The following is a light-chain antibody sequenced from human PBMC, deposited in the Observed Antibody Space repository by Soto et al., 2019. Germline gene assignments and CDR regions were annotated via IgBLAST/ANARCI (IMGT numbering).Light chain of an antibody. J-gene: IGKJ2*01. Sequence: EVVMTQSPATLSVSPGDRATLSCRASQSVSSDLAWHQQKPGQAPRLLIYGASTRATGIPARFNGSGSGTEFTLTISSLQFEDFAVYYCQHYNNWPFTFGQGTNLETK. CDR3: QHYNNWPFT. V-gene: IGKV3-15*01. CDR2: GAS. CDR1: QSVSSD.